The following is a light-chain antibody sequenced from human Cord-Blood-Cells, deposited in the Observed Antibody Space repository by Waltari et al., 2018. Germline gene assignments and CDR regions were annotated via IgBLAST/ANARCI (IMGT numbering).Light chain of an antibody. V-gene: IGKV3-20*01. J-gene: IGKJ2*01. CDR3: QQYGSSPPYT. CDR2: GAS. Sequence: EIVLTQSPGTPSLSPGGRATLSCRASQSVSSSYLAWYQQKPGQAPRLLIYGASSRATGIPDRFSGSGSGTDFTLTISRLEPEDFAVYYCQQYGSSPPYTFGQGTKLEIK. CDR1: QSVSSSY.